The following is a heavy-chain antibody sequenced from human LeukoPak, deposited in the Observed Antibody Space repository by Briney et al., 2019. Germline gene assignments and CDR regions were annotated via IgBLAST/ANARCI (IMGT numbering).Heavy chain of an antibody. CDR2: ISAYNGNT. J-gene: IGHJ3*02. Sequence: ASVKVSCKAPGYTFTHYGISWVRQAPGQGLEWLGWISAYNGNTKYAQMLQGRVTMTTDTSTSTAYMELRSLISDDTAVYYCARLIISRRGAFDIWGQGTMVTVSS. D-gene: IGHD3-10*01. V-gene: IGHV1-18*01. CDR3: ARLIISRRGAFDI. CDR1: GYTFTHYG.